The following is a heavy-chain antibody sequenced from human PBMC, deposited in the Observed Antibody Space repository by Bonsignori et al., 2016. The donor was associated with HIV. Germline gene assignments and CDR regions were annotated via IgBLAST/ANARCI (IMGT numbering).Heavy chain of an antibody. CDR1: GYTFSDYD. D-gene: IGHD2-2*01. CDR2: MNPKSGNA. J-gene: IGHJ5*02. Sequence: QVQMVQSGAEVRKPGASVKVSCRTSGYTFSDYDINWLRQAPGQGLEWMGWMNPKSGNAASAQKFRGRVTISTNTSLSIVYMELSSLRYEDTAVYYCARGHRVPAAGWLDP. CDR3: ARGHRVPAAGWLDP. V-gene: IGHV1-8*03.